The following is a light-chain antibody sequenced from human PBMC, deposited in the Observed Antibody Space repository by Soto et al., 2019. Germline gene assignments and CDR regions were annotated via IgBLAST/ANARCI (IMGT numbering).Light chain of an antibody. J-gene: IGKJ1*01. CDR2: GAS. Sequence: IVLTQAPGSLSLSPGERATLSCRASQSVDSSFFAWYQQKPGQAPRLLIYGASNSATGIPDRFSGRGSATDFTLTSTGLEREGFAVCYFEQYVSSVTFGKGTKVEIK. CDR1: QSVDSSF. V-gene: IGKV3-20*01. CDR3: EQYVSSVT.